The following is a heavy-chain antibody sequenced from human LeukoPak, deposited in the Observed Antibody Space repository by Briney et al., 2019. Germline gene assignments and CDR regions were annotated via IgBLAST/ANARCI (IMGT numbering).Heavy chain of an antibody. Sequence: GRSLRLSCAASGFTFRTYWMHWVRQVPGKGLVWVSRIKTDGSETVYADNVKGRFTISRDNARNTVYLQMNSLRVEDTAVYYCTRTYYYDSRDYFDYWGQGALVTVSS. D-gene: IGHD3-22*01. CDR3: TRTYYYDSRDYFDY. CDR1: GFTFRTYW. J-gene: IGHJ4*02. CDR2: IKTDGSET. V-gene: IGHV3-74*01.